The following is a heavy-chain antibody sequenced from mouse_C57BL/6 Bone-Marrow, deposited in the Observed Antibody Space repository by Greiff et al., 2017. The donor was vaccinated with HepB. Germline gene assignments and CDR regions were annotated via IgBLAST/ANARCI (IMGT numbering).Heavy chain of an antibody. CDR1: GYTFTSYW. J-gene: IGHJ3*01. D-gene: IGHD1-1*01. CDR2: IYPGSGST. Sequence: QVQLQQPGAELVKPGASVKMSCKASGYTFTSYWITWVKQRPGQGLEWIGDIYPGSGSTNYNEKFKSKATLTVDTSSSTAYMQLSSLTSEDSAVYYCARDSTSTVVAPGFAYWGQGTVVTVSA. CDR3: ARDSTSTVVAPGFAY. V-gene: IGHV1-55*01.